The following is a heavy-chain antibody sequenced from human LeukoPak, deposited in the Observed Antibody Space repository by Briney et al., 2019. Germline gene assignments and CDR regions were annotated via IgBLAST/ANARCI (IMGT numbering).Heavy chain of an antibody. J-gene: IGHJ4*02. CDR1: GDSVSSNSAA. CDR3: ARALGYCSSTSSCYYFDY. CDR2: TYYRSKWYN. V-gene: IGHV6-1*01. D-gene: IGHD2-2*01. Sequence: SQTLSLTCAISGDSVSSNSAAWNWIRQSPSRGLEWLGRTYYRSKWYNDYAVSVKSRITINPDTSKNQFSLQLNSVTPEDTAVYYCARALGYCSSTSSCYYFDYWGQGTLVTVSS.